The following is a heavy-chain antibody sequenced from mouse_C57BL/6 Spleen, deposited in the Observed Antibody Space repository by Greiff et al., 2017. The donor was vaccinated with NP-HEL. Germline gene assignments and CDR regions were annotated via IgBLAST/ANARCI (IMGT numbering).Heavy chain of an antibody. CDR3: ARGAVIATVVATN. V-gene: IGHV1-22*01. D-gene: IGHD1-1*01. CDR1: GYTFTDYN. J-gene: IGHJ3*01. CDR2: INPNNGGT. Sequence: EVQLQQSGPELVKPGASVKMSCKASGYTFTDYNMHWVKQSHGKSLEWIGYINPNNGGTSYNQKFKGKATLTVNKSSSTAYMELHSLTSEVTAVYYCARGAVIATVVATNWGQGTLVTVSA.